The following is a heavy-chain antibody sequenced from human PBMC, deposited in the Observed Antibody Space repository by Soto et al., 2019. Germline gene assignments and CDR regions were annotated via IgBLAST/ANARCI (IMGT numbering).Heavy chain of an antibody. CDR1: GGSISSSSYY. Sequence: QLQLQESGPGLVKPSETLSLTCTVSGGSISSSSYYWGWIRQPPGKGLEWIGSIYYSGSTYYNPSLKRRVTISVDTSKNQFSLKLSSVTAADTAVYYCARTLPPPYYYDSSGYYERYYFDYWGQGTLVTVSS. D-gene: IGHD3-22*01. V-gene: IGHV4-39*01. J-gene: IGHJ4*02. CDR2: IYYSGST. CDR3: ARTLPPPYYYDSSGYYERYYFDY.